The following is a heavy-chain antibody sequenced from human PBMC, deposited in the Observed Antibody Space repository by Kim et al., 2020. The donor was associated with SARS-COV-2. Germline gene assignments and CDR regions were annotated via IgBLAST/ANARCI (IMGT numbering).Heavy chain of an antibody. CDR1: GFTFNSYA. D-gene: IGHD6-19*01. V-gene: IGHV3-23*01. Sequence: GGSLRLSCAASGFTFNSYAMSWVRQAPRKGRGGVAVIRGRGDSTTYADSVKGRFTISRDNSKNTLYLQMDRLRADDTALYYCAKVSSGSSGWFEYFQHWGQGTLVTVSS. J-gene: IGHJ1*01. CDR3: AKVSSGSSGWFEYFQH. CDR2: IRGRGDST.